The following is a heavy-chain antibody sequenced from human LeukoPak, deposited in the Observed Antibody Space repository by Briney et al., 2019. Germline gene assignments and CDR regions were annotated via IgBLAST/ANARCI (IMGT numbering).Heavy chain of an antibody. CDR1: GFTFSSYS. Sequence: GGSLRLSCAASGFTFSSYSMNWVRQAPGKGLEYISYISSSSSTIYYTDSVKGRFTISRDNAKNSLYLQMNSLRAEDTAVYYCAREGGSTGKPFDYWGQGTLVTVSS. CDR3: AREGGSTGKPFDY. CDR2: ISSSSSTI. V-gene: IGHV3-48*04. J-gene: IGHJ4*02. D-gene: IGHD1-14*01.